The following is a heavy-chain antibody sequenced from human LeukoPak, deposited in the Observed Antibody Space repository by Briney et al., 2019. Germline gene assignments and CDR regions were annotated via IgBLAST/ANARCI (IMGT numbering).Heavy chain of an antibody. J-gene: IGHJ4*02. CDR3: ARIHCSGGSCYGTFDY. D-gene: IGHD2-15*01. CDR2: ISAYNGNT. CDR1: GYTITSYG. V-gene: IGHV1-18*01. Sequence: ASVKVSCKASGYTITSYGISWVRQAPGQGLEWMGWISAYNGNTNYAQKLQGRVTMTTDTSTSTAYMELRSLRSDDTAVYYCARIHCSGGSCYGTFDYWGQGTLVTVSS.